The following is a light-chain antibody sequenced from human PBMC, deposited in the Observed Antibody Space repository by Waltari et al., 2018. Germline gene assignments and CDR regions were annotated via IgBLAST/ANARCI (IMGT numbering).Light chain of an antibody. CDR1: QIISNNY. CDR3: QQFGGSPKYT. J-gene: IGKJ2*01. CDR2: GIS. Sequence: EIVLTQSPGTLSLSPGERVTLSCRASQIISNNYLAWYQAKPGQAPRLLIYGISHRATGIPDRFSGGGSGTDFTLTISRLEPEDFAVYYCQQFGGSPKYTFGQGTKLEIK. V-gene: IGKV3-20*01.